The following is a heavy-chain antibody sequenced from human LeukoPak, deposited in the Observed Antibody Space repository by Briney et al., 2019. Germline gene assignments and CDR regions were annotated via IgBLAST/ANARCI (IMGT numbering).Heavy chain of an antibody. CDR2: IIPIFGTA. CDR1: GGTFSSYA. J-gene: IGHJ1*01. CDR3: ARDRGLEWLPQVEYFQH. Sequence: SVKVSCKASGGTFSSYAISWVRQAPGQGLEWMGGIIPIFGTANYAQKLQGRVTMTTDTSTSTAYMELRSLRSDDTAVYYCARDRGLEWLPQVEYFQHWGQGTLVTVSS. V-gene: IGHV1-69*05. D-gene: IGHD6-19*01.